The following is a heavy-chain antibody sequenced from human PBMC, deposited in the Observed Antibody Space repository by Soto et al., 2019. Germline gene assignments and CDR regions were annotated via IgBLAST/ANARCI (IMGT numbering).Heavy chain of an antibody. CDR1: GFTFSAYW. D-gene: IGHD6-25*01. CDR3: AREKRTNGYFDY. Sequence: EVQLVESGGGLVQTGGSLRLSCAASGFTFSAYWMSWVRQAPGKGLEWVANIKQAGREKYYVDSVNGRFIISRDDAKNSLFLQVNSLRVEDTAVYYCAREKRTNGYFDYWGQGTLVTFSS. CDR2: IKQAGREK. V-gene: IGHV3-7*01. J-gene: IGHJ4*02.